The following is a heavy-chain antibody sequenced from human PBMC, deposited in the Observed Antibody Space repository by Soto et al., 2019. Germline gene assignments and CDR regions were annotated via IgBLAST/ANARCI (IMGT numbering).Heavy chain of an antibody. Sequence: GGSLGLACAATGFTFSSYWMHWVRQAPGKGLVWVSRIYSDGSGTTYADSVKGRFTISRDNAKSMLYLQMNSLRVEDTAVYYCATLNSFGADYWGQGTLVTVSS. CDR3: ATLNSFGADY. CDR2: IYSDGSGT. D-gene: IGHD5-18*01. V-gene: IGHV3-74*01. CDR1: GFTFSSYW. J-gene: IGHJ4*02.